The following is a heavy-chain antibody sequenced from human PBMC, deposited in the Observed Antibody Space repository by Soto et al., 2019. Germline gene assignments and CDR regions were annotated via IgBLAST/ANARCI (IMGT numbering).Heavy chain of an antibody. J-gene: IGHJ6*02. CDR1: GGSFSGYY. D-gene: IGHD3-10*01. Sequence: QVQLQQWGAGLLKPSETLSLTCAVYGGSFSGYYWSWIRQPPGKGLEWIGEINHGGSTNYNPSLKSRVTISIDTSKNQFSLKLSSVTAADTAVYYCARAPWPYGSGRRGTENGLDVWGQGTTVIVSS. CDR3: ARAPWPYGSGRRGTENGLDV. CDR2: INHGGST. V-gene: IGHV4-34*01.